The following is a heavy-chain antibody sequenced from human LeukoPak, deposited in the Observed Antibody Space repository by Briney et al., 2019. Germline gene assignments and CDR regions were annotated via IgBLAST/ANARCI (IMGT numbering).Heavy chain of an antibody. J-gene: IGHJ4*02. D-gene: IGHD6-19*01. CDR2: IYTSGST. CDR1: GGSISGGSYN. Sequence: PSETLSLTCTVSGGSISGGSYNWSSIRQPAGKGLERVGRIYTSGSTNYNPSLKSRVTISVDTSKNQFSLKLSSVTAADTAVYYCAREQQWLKDGGFDYWGQGTLVTVSS. V-gene: IGHV4-61*02. CDR3: AREQQWLKDGGFDY.